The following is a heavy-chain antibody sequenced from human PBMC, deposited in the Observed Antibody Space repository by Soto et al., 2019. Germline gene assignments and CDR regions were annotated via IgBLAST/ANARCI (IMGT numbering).Heavy chain of an antibody. Sequence: LRLSCAASGFTFSSYAMSWVRQAPGKGLEWVSAISGSGGSTYYADSVKGRFTISRDNSKNTLYLQMNSLRAEDTAVYYCAKSRLRYFDWLFSYYYYYGMDVWGQGTTVTVSS. D-gene: IGHD3-9*01. V-gene: IGHV3-23*01. CDR1: GFTFSSYA. J-gene: IGHJ6*02. CDR3: AKSRLRYFDWLFSYYYYYGMDV. CDR2: ISGSGGST.